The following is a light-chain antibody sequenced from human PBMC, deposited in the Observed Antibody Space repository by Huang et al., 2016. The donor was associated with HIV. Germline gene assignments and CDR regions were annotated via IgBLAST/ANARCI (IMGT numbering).Light chain of an antibody. CDR2: GAS. CDR1: QSISTW. Sequence: DIQMTQSSSTLSASVGDRVTIACRASQSISTWLAWYQQKPGRAPNLLIYGASTLESGVPARFSGGGSGTDFTLTISSLQPDDFATYYCQQYNSFPWTFGLGTKVEV. J-gene: IGKJ1*01. CDR3: QQYNSFPWT. V-gene: IGKV1-5*03.